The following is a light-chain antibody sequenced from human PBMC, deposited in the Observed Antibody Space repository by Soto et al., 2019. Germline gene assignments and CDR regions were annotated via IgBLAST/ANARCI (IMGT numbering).Light chain of an antibody. J-gene: IGKJ5*01. CDR1: PSISRG. CDR2: DSS. Sequence: EIVMTQSPATLSVSLGERVTLSCRASPSISRGLAWYQQKPGQAPSLLIYDSSTRAAGIPARFSGSGSGTEFTLTISRLQSEDFAIYYCQQYDKWPPITFGQGTRLEIK. CDR3: QQYDKWPPIT. V-gene: IGKV3-15*01.